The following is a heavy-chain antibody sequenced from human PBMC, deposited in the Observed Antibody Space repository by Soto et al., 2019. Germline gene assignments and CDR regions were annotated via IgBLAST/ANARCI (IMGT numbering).Heavy chain of an antibody. V-gene: IGHV5-51*01. CDR2: IYPGDSET. CDR1: GSSFPDYW. Sequence: GESLKISCKASGSSFPDYWIGWVRQMPGKGLEWMGVIYPGDSETRYSPSLQGQVTISADKSISTAYMQWSSLRASDTAMYYCARIARGYSIYWGQGTLVTVSS. J-gene: IGHJ4*02. CDR3: ARIARGYSIY. D-gene: IGHD5-18*01.